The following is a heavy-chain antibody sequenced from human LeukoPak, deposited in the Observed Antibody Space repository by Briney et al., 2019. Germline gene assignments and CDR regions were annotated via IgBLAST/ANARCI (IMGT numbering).Heavy chain of an antibody. V-gene: IGHV3-53*04. D-gene: IGHD5-18*01. CDR2: IYSGGTT. CDR3: ARVDTFMAYYFEL. J-gene: IGHJ4*02. Sequence: GGSLRLSCAASGFTVSTNCRTWVRQAPGKGLEWVSTIYSGGTTYYADSVMGRFTISRHNSRNTLYLQMNSLRAEDTAVYYCARVDTFMAYYFELWGRGNPLTVSS. CDR1: GFTVSTNC.